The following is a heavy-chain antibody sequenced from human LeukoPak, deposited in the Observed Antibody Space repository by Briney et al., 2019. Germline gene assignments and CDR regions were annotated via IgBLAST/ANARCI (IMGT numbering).Heavy chain of an antibody. D-gene: IGHD2-8*01. CDR3: AKDLGYCTNGVCYTNSYMDV. J-gene: IGHJ6*03. Sequence: PGGSLRLSCAASGFTFTSYSMSWVRQAPGKGLEWVANIKQDGSEKYYVDSVKGRFTISRDNAKNSLYLQMNSLRAEDTAVYYCAKDLGYCTNGVCYTNSYMDVGGKGTTVTVS. CDR1: GFTFTSYS. CDR2: IKQDGSEK. V-gene: IGHV3-7*01.